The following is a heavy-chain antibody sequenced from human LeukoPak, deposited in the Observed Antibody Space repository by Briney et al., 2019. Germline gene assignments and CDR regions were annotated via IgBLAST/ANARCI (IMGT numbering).Heavy chain of an antibody. V-gene: IGHV1-2*02. Sequence: ASVTVSCKASGYTFTGYYMHWVRQAPGQGLEWMGWINPNSGGTNYAQKFQGRVTMTRDTSISTAYMELSRLRSDDTAVYYCARAPYYDILTGSDYWGQGTLVTVSS. J-gene: IGHJ4*02. CDR1: GYTFTGYY. CDR2: INPNSGGT. D-gene: IGHD3-9*01. CDR3: ARAPYYDILTGSDY.